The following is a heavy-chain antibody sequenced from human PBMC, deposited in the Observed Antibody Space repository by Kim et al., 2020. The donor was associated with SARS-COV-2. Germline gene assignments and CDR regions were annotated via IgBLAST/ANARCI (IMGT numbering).Heavy chain of an antibody. J-gene: IGHJ6*02. D-gene: IGHD3-22*01. CDR1: GGSFSGYY. CDR2: INHSGST. V-gene: IGHV4-34*01. Sequence: SETLSLTCAVYGGSFSGYYWSWIRQPPGKGLEWIGEINHSGSTNYNPSLKSRVTISVDTSKNQFSLKLSSVTAADTAVYYCARGDYYDSSGYYSVYYYGMDVWGQGTTVTVSS. CDR3: ARGDYYDSSGYYSVYYYGMDV.